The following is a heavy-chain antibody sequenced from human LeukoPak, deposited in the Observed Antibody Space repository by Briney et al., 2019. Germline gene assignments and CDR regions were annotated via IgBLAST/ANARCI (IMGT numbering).Heavy chain of an antibody. D-gene: IGHD3-10*01. CDR2: IGTAGDT. Sequence: GGSLRLSCAASGFTFSSYDMHWVRQAIGKGLEWVSSIGTAGDTYYSGSVKGRFTISRENAKNSLYLQMNSLRAGDTAVYYCARVLGSGTYGLDIWGQGTTVTVSS. CDR3: ARVLGSGTYGLDI. V-gene: IGHV3-13*04. J-gene: IGHJ6*02. CDR1: GFTFSSYD.